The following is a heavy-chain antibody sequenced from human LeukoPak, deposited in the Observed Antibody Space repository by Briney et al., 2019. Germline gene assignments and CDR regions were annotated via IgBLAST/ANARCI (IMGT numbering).Heavy chain of an antibody. Sequence: PSETLSLTCAVYGGSFSGYYWSWIRQPPGKGLEWIGEINHSGRNNYNPSLKSRVTISVDTSKNQFSLKLSSVTAADTAVYYCAVHYYDSSGYLGPFDYWGQGTLVTVSS. CDR3: AVHYYDSSGYLGPFDY. CDR2: INHSGRN. CDR1: GGSFSGYY. V-gene: IGHV4-34*01. J-gene: IGHJ4*02. D-gene: IGHD3-22*01.